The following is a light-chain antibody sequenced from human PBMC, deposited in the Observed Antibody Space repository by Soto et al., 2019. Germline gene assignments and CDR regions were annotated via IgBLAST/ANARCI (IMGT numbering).Light chain of an antibody. CDR1: QSINSN. CDR3: QQYNKWPLT. J-gene: IGKJ1*01. V-gene: IGKV3-15*01. Sequence: EIMMTQSPGTLSVSPGEGATLSCRASQSINSNLAWYQQKPGQAPRLLIYGASTRATGVPARFSGSASGTEFTLTISSLQSEDFTVYYCQQYNKWPLTFGQGTKVDIK. CDR2: GAS.